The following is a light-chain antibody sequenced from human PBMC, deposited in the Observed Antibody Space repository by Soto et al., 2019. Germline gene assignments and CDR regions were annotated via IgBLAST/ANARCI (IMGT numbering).Light chain of an antibody. V-gene: IGKV1-5*03. Sequence: DIQLTQFPSTLSASIGDRVTITCRASQPISSSLAWYQEKPGKAPKLLIYKASNLETGVPSRFSGSGSGTEFALTISSLQPDDFATYYCQQYIRYSPYTFGQGTRLEIK. CDR3: QQYIRYSPYT. CDR2: KAS. CDR1: QPISSS. J-gene: IGKJ2*01.